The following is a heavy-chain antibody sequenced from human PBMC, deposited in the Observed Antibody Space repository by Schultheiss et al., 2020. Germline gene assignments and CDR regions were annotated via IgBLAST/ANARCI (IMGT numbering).Heavy chain of an antibody. V-gene: IGHV1-18*01. Sequence: ASVKVSCKASGYTFTSYGISWVRQAPGQGLEWMGWMNPNSGNTGYAQKLQGRVTMTTDTSTSTAYMELRSLRSDDTAVYYCARGYDILTGFDYWGQGTLVTVSS. J-gene: IGHJ4*02. CDR3: ARGYDILTGFDY. D-gene: IGHD3-9*01. CDR1: GYTFTSYG. CDR2: MNPNSGNT.